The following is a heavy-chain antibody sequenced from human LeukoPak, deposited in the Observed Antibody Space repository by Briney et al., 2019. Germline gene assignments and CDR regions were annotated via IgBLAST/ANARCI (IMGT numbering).Heavy chain of an antibody. CDR2: ISSSSSYI. CDR3: ARAYYGSGTSHFDS. J-gene: IGHJ4*02. D-gene: IGHD3-10*01. V-gene: IGHV3-21*01. CDR1: GFSFSINS. Sequence: GGSLRLSCAASGFSFSINSMNWVCQAPGKGLEWVSSISSSSSYIYYADSVKGRFTISRDNAKNSLYLQMDSLRAEDTAVYYCARAYYGSGTSHFDSWGQGTLVTVSS.